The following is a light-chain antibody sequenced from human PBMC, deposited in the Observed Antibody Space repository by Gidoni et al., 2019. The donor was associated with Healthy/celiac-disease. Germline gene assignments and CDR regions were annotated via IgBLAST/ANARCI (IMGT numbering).Light chain of an antibody. J-gene: IGKJ4*01. CDR3: QQGLT. CDR2: GAS. Sequence: EIVLTQSPGTLSLSSGERATLSCRASQSVSSSYLAWYQQKPGQAPRLLIYGASSRATGIPDRFSGSGSGTDFTLTISRLEPEDFAVYYCQQGLTFGGGTKVEIK. CDR1: QSVSSSY. V-gene: IGKV3-20*01.